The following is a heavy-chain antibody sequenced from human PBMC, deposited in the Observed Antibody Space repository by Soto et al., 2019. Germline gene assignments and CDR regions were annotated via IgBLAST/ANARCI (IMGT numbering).Heavy chain of an antibody. J-gene: IGHJ6*02. CDR3: TTDSFWLRWFGELFYYGMDV. V-gene: IGHV3-15*07. D-gene: IGHD3-10*01. CDR1: GFTFSNAW. CDR2: IKSKTDGGTT. Sequence: GGSLRLSCAASGFTFSNAWMNWVRQAPGKGLEWVGRIKSKTDGGTTDYAAPVKGRFTISRDDSKNTLYLQMNSLKTEDTAVYYCTTDSFWLRWFGELFYYGMDVWGQGTTVTVSS.